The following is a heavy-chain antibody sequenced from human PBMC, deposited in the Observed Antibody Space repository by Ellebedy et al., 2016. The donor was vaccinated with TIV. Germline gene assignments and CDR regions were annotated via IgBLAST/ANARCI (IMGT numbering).Heavy chain of an antibody. Sequence: GESLKISXAASGFTFDDYAMHWVRQAPGRGLEWVSGISLSSGSIAYADSVRGRFTISRDNAKNSLYLQMNSLRAEDTALYYCAKDRGSGSYFPYYGMDVWGQGTTVTVSS. D-gene: IGHD3-10*01. CDR3: AKDRGSGSYFPYYGMDV. J-gene: IGHJ6*02. V-gene: IGHV3-9*01. CDR2: ISLSSGSI. CDR1: GFTFDDYA.